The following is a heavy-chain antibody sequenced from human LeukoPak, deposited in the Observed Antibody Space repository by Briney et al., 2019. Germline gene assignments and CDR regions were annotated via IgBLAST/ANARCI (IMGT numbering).Heavy chain of an antibody. CDR1: GYTFSDYD. D-gene: IGHD2-15*01. J-gene: IGHJ6*03. Sequence: ASVRVSCKTSGYTFSDYDINWVRQAPGQGLEWMGWMSPNSRNTGYAQNFQGRITITWNTSISTAYMELSTLRSEDTAVYYCAREYSYYMDVWGKGTTATLSS. CDR2: MSPNSRNT. CDR3: AREYSYYMDV. V-gene: IGHV1-8*03.